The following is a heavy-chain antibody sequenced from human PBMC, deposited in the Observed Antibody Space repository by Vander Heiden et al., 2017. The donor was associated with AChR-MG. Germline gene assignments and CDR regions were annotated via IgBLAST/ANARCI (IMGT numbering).Heavy chain of an antibody. CDR1: GFTFSSYA. J-gene: IGHJ4*02. CDR3: AKDNDSSGYYSPYYFDY. Sequence: EVQLLESGGGLVQPGGSLRLSCAASGFTFSSYARSWVRQAPGKGLEWVSAISGSGGSTYYADSVKGRFTISRDNSKNTLYLQMNSLRAEDTAVYYCAKDNDSSGYYSPYYFDYWGQGTLVTVSS. D-gene: IGHD3-22*01. V-gene: IGHV3-23*01. CDR2: ISGSGGST.